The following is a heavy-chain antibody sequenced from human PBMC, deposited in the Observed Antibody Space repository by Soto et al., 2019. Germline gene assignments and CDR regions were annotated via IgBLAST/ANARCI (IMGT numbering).Heavy chain of an antibody. J-gene: IGHJ5*02. D-gene: IGHD6-13*01. CDR3: AKGRVYSSSWIDP. CDR1: GFTFSSYA. Sequence: GGSLRLSCAASGFTFSSYAMSWVRQAPGKGLEWVAVIWYDGSNKYYADSVKGRFTISRDNSKNTLYLQMNSLRAEDTAVYYCAKGRVYSSSWIDPWGQGTLVTVSS. V-gene: IGHV3-33*06. CDR2: IWYDGSNK.